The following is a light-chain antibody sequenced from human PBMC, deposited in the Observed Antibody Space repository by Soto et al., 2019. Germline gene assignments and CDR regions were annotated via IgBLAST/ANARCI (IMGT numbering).Light chain of an antibody. CDR1: SSDVGDYNY. J-gene: IGLJ3*02. Sequence: QSALTQPPSASGSPGQSVTISCTGTSSDVGDYNYVSWYQQYPGKAPTLMIYEVSKRPSGVPDRFSGSKSGKTASLTVSGLKPEDEADYYCTSYSGSNIWVFGGGTKVTVL. CDR3: TSYSGSNIWV. CDR2: EVS. V-gene: IGLV2-8*01.